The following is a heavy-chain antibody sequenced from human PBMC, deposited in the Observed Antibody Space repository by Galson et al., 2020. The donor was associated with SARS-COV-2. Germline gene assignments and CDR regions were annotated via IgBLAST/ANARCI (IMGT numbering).Heavy chain of an antibody. Sequence: SQTLSLTCTVSGVSVTSGGSYWSWIRQPPGKGLEWIGYFSYTGNTNYNPSLKSRVTISLDTSKNQFSLELTSVTAADTAVYYCARMYYDYLWGTYRDKYYYYYMDVWAKGTTVSVSS. CDR1: GVSVTSGGSY. D-gene: IGHD3-16*02. CDR2: FSYTGNT. CDR3: ARMYYDYLWGTYRDKYYYYYMDV. V-gene: IGHV4-61*08. J-gene: IGHJ6*03.